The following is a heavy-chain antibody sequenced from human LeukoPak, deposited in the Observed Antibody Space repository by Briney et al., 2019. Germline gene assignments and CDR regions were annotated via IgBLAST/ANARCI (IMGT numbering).Heavy chain of an antibody. CDR2: IGGSGGST. J-gene: IGHJ4*02. CDR3: ARDPGYSFS. D-gene: IGHD5-18*01. Sequence: QPGGSLRLSCAASGFTFSSYTMNWVRQAPGKGLEWVSAIGGSGGSTYYADSVKGRFTISRDNSKNTLYLQMNSLRAEDTAVYYCARDPGYSFSRGQGTLVTVSS. CDR1: GFTFSSYT. V-gene: IGHV3-23*01.